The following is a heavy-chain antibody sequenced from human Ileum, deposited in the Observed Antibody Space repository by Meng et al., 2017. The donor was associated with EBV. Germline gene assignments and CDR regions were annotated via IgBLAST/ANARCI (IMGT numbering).Heavy chain of an antibody. CDR2: IYWDDDK. Sequence: QITLKESGPTLVKPTQTLTLTCTFSGFSLSTSGVGVGWIRQPPGKALEWLALIYWDDDKRYSPSLKNRLTITKDTSKNQVVLTLTNIDPVDTATYYCAHSPFMVGGVITWFDPWGQGTLVTVSS. CDR3: AHSPFMVGGVITWFDP. V-gene: IGHV2-5*02. CDR1: GFSLSTSGVG. D-gene: IGHD3-10*01. J-gene: IGHJ5*02.